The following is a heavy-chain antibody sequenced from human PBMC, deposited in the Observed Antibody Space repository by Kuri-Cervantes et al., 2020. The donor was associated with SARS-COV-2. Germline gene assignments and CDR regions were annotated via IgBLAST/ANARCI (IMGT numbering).Heavy chain of an antibody. CDR3: ANDIVGATNFDY. D-gene: IGHD1-26*01. CDR2: ISYDGNNE. J-gene: IGHJ4*02. CDR1: GFTFSTCA. V-gene: IGHV3-30-3*02. Sequence: GGSLRLSCAASGFTFSTCAITWVRRAPGKGLEWVAVISYDGNNEYYAESVRGRFTISRDNSKNSLYLQMNSLRAEDTAVYYCANDIVGATNFDYWGQGTLVTVSS.